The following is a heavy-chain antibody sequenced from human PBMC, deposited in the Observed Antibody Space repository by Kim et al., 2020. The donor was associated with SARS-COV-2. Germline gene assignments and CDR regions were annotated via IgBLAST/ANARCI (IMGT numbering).Heavy chain of an antibody. D-gene: IGHD3-10*01. Sequence: GSLRLPCAASGFTVSSNYMSWVRQAPGKGLEWVSVIYSGGSAYYADSVKGRFTILRDNTKNTLYLQMNSLSAEDTAVYYCASGKRGELYFDSWGQGTLVTVSS. CDR2: IYSGGSA. CDR3: ASGKRGELYFDS. V-gene: IGHV3-66*02. CDR1: GFTVSSNY. J-gene: IGHJ4*02.